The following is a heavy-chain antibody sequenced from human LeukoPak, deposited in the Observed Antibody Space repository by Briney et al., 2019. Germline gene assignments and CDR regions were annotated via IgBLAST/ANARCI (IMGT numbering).Heavy chain of an antibody. CDR1: GFAVSGSH. CDR2: IYSAGNT. J-gene: IGHJ4*02. V-gene: IGHV3-53*01. CDR3: AGARRCGLYDDYGGCFDS. Sequence: PGGSLRLSCAASGFAVSGSHMSWVRQAPGKGLEWVSSIYSAGNTYYADSVKGRFTISRDNSKNTLFLQMNRLRAEDAAVYYCAGARRCGLYDDYGGCFDSWGQGTLVTVSS. D-gene: IGHD4-23*01.